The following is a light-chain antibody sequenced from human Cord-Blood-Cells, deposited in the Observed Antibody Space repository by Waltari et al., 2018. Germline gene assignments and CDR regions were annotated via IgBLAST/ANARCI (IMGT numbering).Light chain of an antibody. V-gene: IGKV1-5*03. Sequence: DIQMTQSPSTLSASVGDRVTLTCRASPSISSWLAWYQQKPGKAPKHLIYKASSLESGVPSRFSGSGSGTEFTLTISSLQPDDFATYYCQQYNSYPYTFGQGTKLEIK. J-gene: IGKJ2*01. CDR2: KAS. CDR3: QQYNSYPYT. CDR1: PSISSW.